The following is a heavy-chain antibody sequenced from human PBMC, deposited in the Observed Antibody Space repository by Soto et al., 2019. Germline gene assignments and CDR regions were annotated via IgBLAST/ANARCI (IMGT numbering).Heavy chain of an antibody. CDR2: IYWDDDK. J-gene: IGHJ4*02. Sequence: QITLKESGPTLVKPTQTLTLTCTVSGFSLNTYGVGVGWIRQPPGKALEWLALIYWDDDKRYTPSLKSRLTITKDTSKNLVVLTMTNMDPVDTVTYYCARALGSWGAYYFDYWGQGTLVTVSS. CDR3: ARALGSWGAYYFDY. CDR1: GFSLNTYGVG. V-gene: IGHV2-5*02. D-gene: IGHD3-16*01.